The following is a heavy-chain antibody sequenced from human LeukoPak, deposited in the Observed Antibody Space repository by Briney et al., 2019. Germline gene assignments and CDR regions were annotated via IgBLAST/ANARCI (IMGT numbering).Heavy chain of an antibody. Sequence: GGSLRLSCAASGFTFSSYSMNWVRQAPGKGLEWVSYISSSSSTIYYADSVKGRFTISRDNAKNSLYLQMNSLRAEDTAVYYCARDGSRGNLVTAPDFWGQGTLVTVSS. J-gene: IGHJ4*02. D-gene: IGHD2-21*02. CDR1: GFTFSSYS. CDR2: ISSSSSTI. CDR3: ARDGSRGNLVTAPDF. V-gene: IGHV3-48*04.